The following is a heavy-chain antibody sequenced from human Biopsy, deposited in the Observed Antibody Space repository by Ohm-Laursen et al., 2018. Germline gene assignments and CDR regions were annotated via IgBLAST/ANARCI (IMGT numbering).Heavy chain of an antibody. D-gene: IGHD3-10*01. CDR1: GFSLSTSGVG. V-gene: IGHV2-5*02. CDR2: IYWDDDK. J-gene: IGHJ5*02. Sequence: TQTLTLTCTFSGFSLSTSGVGVGWIRQPPGKALEWLALIYWDDDKRYSPSLKSRLTITKDTSKKQVVLTMTNMDPVDTATYYCARLGSLQLKNWFAPWGQGPLVPVPS. CDR3: ARLGSLQLKNWFAP.